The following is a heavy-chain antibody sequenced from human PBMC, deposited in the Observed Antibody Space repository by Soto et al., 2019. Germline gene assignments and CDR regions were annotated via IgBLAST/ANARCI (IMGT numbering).Heavy chain of an antibody. Sequence: QVQLVESGGGVVQPGRSLRLSCAASGFTFSSYGMYWVRQAPGKGLEWVARISYDGSDQFYGDSVKGRFTISRDNSKNILHVQMNSLRSEDTAVYYCAKDTGADYWGQGTVVTVSA. D-gene: IGHD3-10*01. CDR2: ISYDGSDQ. J-gene: IGHJ4*02. CDR1: GFTFSSYG. CDR3: AKDTGADY. V-gene: IGHV3-30*18.